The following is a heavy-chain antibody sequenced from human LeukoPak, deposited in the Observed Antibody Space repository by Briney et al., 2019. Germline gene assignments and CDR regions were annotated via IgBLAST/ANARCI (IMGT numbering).Heavy chain of an antibody. Sequence: GGSLRLSCAASGFTFSSYEMNWVRQAPGKGLEWVSYISSSGSTIYYADSVKGRFTISRDNAKNSLYLQMNSLRVEDTAIYYCVKVAKYYYGSETYYFFEHWGQGTPVTAS. CDR1: GFTFSSYE. V-gene: IGHV3-48*03. CDR2: ISSSGSTI. CDR3: VKVAKYYYGSETYYFFEH. J-gene: IGHJ4*02. D-gene: IGHD3-10*01.